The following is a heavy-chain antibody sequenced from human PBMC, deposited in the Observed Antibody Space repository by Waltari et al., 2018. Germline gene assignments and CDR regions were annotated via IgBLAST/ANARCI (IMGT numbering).Heavy chain of an antibody. D-gene: IGHD3-10*01. CDR3: ARSGFNRWFDP. CDR2: INPNSGGT. J-gene: IGHJ5*02. CDR1: GGTFSSYA. Sequence: QVQLVQSGAEVKKPGSSVKVSCKASGGTFSSYAISWVRQAPGQGLEWMGWINPNSGGTNYAQKFQGRVTMTRDTSISTAYMELSRLRSDDTAVYYCARSGFNRWFDPWGQGTLVTVSS. V-gene: IGHV1-2*02.